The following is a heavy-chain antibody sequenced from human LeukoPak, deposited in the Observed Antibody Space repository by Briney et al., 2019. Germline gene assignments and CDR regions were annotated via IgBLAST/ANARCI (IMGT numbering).Heavy chain of an antibody. CDR2: ISSSSSTI. D-gene: IGHD1-1*01. V-gene: IGHV3-48*02. Sequence: GGSLRLSCAASGFTFSSYSMSWVRQTPGKGLEWVSYISSSSSTIYYADSVKGRFTISRDNAKNSLYLQMNSLRDEDTAVYYCARKTGTTGEAFDYWGQGTQVTVSS. J-gene: IGHJ4*02. CDR1: GFTFSSYS. CDR3: ARKTGTTGEAFDY.